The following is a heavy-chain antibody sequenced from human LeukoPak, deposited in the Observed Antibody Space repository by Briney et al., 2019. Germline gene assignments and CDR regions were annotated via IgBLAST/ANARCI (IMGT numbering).Heavy chain of an antibody. V-gene: IGHV3-30*18. Sequence: GGSLRLSCAASGFTFSSYGMRWVRQAPGKGLEWVAVISYDGSNKYYADSVKGRFTISRDNSKNTLYLQMNSLRAEDTAVYYCAKDASFYGMDVWGQGTTVTVSS. J-gene: IGHJ6*02. CDR1: GFTFSSYG. CDR3: AKDASFYGMDV. CDR2: ISYDGSNK.